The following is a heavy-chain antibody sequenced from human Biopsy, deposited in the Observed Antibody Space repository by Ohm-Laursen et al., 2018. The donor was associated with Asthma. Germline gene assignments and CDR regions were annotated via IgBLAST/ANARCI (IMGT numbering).Heavy chain of an antibody. CDR2: IIWNGARV. CDR1: GFVFDDYA. Sequence: SLRLSCAASGFVFDDYALHWVRQTPGKGLEWVSSIIWNGARVDYADAVKGRFTISRDNARNSLYLQMNTLKTEDTAIYFCAKASSSGWSAPLDYWGQGMLVTVSS. CDR3: AKASSSGWSAPLDY. V-gene: IGHV3-9*01. J-gene: IGHJ4*02. D-gene: IGHD6-19*01.